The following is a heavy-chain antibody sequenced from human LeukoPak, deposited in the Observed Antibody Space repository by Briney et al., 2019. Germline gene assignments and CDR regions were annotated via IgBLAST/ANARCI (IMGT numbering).Heavy chain of an antibody. V-gene: IGHV1-24*01. CDR2: FDPEDGET. D-gene: IGHD1-26*01. J-gene: IGHJ4*02. CDR1: GCTLTELS. Sequence: ASVKVSCKVSGCTLTELSMHWVRQAPGKGLEWMGGFDPEDGETIYAQKFQGRVTMTEDTSTDTAYMELSSLRSEDTAVYYCASPSGSYQREFDYWGQGTLVTVSS. CDR3: ASPSGSYQREFDY.